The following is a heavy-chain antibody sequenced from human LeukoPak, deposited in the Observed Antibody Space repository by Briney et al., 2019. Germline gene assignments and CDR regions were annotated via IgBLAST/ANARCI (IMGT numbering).Heavy chain of an antibody. J-gene: IGHJ4*02. Sequence: SGGSLRLSCEASGFTFSSNATSWVRQAPGKGLEWVSTISGSGGNTFNADSVKGRFTISRDNSKNTLYLQMNSPRAEDTAVYYCARDLYDYVWGSYVDYWGQGTLVTVSS. CDR2: ISGSGGNT. D-gene: IGHD3-16*01. V-gene: IGHV3-23*01. CDR3: ARDLYDYVWGSYVDY. CDR1: GFTFSSNA.